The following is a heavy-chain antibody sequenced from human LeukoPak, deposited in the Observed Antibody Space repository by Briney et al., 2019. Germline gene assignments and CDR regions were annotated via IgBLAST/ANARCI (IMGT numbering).Heavy chain of an antibody. V-gene: IGHV4-31*03. CDR2: IYYSGST. D-gene: IGHD6-6*01. CDR3: ARLGAARSLPYFDY. J-gene: IGHJ4*02. CDR1: GGSISSGGYY. Sequence: SQTLSLTCTVSGGSISSGGYYWSWIRQHPGTGLEWIGYIYYSGSTYYNPSLKSRVTISVDTSKNQFSLKLSSVTAADTAVYYCARLGAARSLPYFDYWGQGTLVTVSS.